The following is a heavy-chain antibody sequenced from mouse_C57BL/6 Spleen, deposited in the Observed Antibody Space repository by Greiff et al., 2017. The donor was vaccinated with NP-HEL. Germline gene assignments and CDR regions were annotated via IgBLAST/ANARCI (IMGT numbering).Heavy chain of an antibody. CDR1: GYAFSSYW. CDR3: ARRGYSNSYFDY. V-gene: IGHV1-80*01. J-gene: IGHJ2*01. Sequence: QVQLQQSGAELVKPGASVKISCKASGYAFSSYWMNWVKQRPGKGLEWIGQIYPGDGDTNYNGKFKGKATLTADKSSSTAYMQLSSLTSEDSAVYFCARRGYSNSYFDYWGQGTTLTVSS. CDR2: IYPGDGDT. D-gene: IGHD2-5*01.